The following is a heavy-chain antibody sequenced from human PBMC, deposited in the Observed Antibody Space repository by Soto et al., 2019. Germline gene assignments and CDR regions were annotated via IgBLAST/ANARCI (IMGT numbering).Heavy chain of an antibody. Sequence: PGGSLRLSCAASGFTFSSSAMSWVRQTPGKGLEWVSGISGSGGTYYAESLKGRFTISRDNSKYTLYLQINTLSPEDTAVYFCAKELWCEDLFRDHHYGLDVWGQGTTVTVSS. CDR3: AKELWCEDLFRDHHYGLDV. CDR1: GFTFSSSA. D-gene: IGHD3-10*01. V-gene: IGHV3-23*01. CDR2: ISGSGGT. J-gene: IGHJ6*02.